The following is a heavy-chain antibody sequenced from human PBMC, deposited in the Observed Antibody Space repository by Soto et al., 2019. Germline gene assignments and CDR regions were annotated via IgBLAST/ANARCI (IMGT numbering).Heavy chain of an antibody. CDR3: ARERTTISMDV. CDR2: INPNSGST. Sequence: GASVKVSWKASGYAFNSYNMQWVRQAPGQGLEWMGVINPNSGSTDYAQKFQGRVTMTRDTSISTAYMELSSLRSEDTAVYYCARERTTISMDVWGQGTTVTVSS. J-gene: IGHJ6*02. V-gene: IGHV1-46*02. D-gene: IGHD3-9*01. CDR1: GYAFNSYN.